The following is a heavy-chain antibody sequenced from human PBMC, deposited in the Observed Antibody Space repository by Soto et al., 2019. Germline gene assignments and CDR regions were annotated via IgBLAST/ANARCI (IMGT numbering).Heavy chain of an antibody. J-gene: IGHJ5*02. D-gene: IGHD2-15*01. CDR3: ATTEGYCSGGTCYPNWFDP. Sequence: SETLSLTCTVFGGSIRSYYCSWIRQPPGKGLEWIRYIYYSGSTNYNPSLKSRVTISVDTSKNQFSLKLRSATAAATAVSSCATTEGYCSGGTCYPNWFDPWGQGTLVTVSS. V-gene: IGHV4-59*08. CDR1: GGSIRSYY. CDR2: IYYSGST.